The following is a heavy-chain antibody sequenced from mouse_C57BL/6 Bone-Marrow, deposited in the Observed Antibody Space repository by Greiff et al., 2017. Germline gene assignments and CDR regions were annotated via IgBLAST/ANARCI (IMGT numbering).Heavy chain of an antibody. V-gene: IGHV14-4*01. CDR3: TTISTMIKSGFAY. D-gene: IGHD2-4*01. CDR1: GFNIKDDY. Sequence: EVQLQQSGAELVRPGASVKLSCTASGFNIKDDYMHWVKQRPEQGLEWIGWIDPENGDTEYASKFQGKATITADTSSNTAYLQLSSLTSEDTAVYYCTTISTMIKSGFAYWGQGTLVTVSA. CDR2: IDPENGDT. J-gene: IGHJ3*01.